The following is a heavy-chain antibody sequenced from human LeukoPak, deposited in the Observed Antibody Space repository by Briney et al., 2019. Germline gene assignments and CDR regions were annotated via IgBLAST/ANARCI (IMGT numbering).Heavy chain of an antibody. CDR1: GASISTYY. V-gene: IGHV4-59*01. CDR2: LCSRGSP. D-gene: IGHD1-1*01. CDR3: ARLQPNSGEWAFDI. J-gene: IGHJ3*02. Sequence: SETLSLTCTVSGASISTYYWSWIRQSPGKGLEWIGYLCSRGSPNYNPSLKRRVTISVDTSKNHFSLTLSSVTTADTAVYYCARLQPNSGEWAFDIWGQGTMVTVSS.